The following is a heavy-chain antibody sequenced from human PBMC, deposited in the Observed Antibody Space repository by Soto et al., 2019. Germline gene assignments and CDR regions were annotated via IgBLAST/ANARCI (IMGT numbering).Heavy chain of an antibody. CDR1: GFTFSNAW. V-gene: IGHV3-15*01. J-gene: IGHJ6*02. CDR3: TTVPGGYCSSTSCLDYYYYGMDV. D-gene: IGHD2-2*01. Sequence: GGSLRLSCAASGFTFSNAWMSWVRQAPGKGLEWVGRIKSKTDGGTTDYAAPVKGRFTISRDDSKNTLYLQMNSLKTEDTAVYYCTTVPGGYCSSTSCLDYYYYGMDVWGQGTTVTVSS. CDR2: IKSKTDGGTT.